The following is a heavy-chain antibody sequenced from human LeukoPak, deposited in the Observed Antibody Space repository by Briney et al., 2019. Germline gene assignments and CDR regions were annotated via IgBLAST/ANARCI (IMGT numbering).Heavy chain of an antibody. CDR2: ISPYTGDT. J-gene: IGHJ3*02. CDR3: ARVGSHNSFDT. Sequence: GASVKVSCKASGYTFTAYYMHWVRQAPGQGLEWMGWISPYTGDTNYAQNLQGRVTMTTDTSTSTLYMELRSLISDDTAVYYCARVGSHNSFDTWGQGTVATVSS. V-gene: IGHV1-18*04. CDR1: GYTFTAYY. D-gene: IGHD1-26*01.